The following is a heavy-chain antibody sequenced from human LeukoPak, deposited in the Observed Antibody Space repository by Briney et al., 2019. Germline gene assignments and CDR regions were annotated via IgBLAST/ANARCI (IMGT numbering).Heavy chain of an antibody. J-gene: IGHJ6*03. CDR1: GFTFSSYW. CDR2: IDGDGTTT. D-gene: IGHD3-16*01. Sequence: GGSLRLSCAASGFTFSSYWMHWVRHAPGKGLVWVSRIDGDGTTTDYADSVKGRFTISRDNAKNTLYLQINSLSAEDTAVYYCYVHHYYYYMDVWGKGTTVTVSS. V-gene: IGHV3-74*01. CDR3: YVHHYYYYMDV.